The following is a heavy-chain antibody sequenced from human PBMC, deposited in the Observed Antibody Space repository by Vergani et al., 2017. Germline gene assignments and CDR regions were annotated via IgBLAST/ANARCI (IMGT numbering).Heavy chain of an antibody. CDR1: GFTFSSHG. CDR3: ARWGNEKRFDS. V-gene: IGHV3-33*01. J-gene: IGHJ5*01. Sequence: QVQLVESEGGVVQPGRSLTLSCVASGFTFSSHGMHWVRQAPGKGLEWVAVIWYDGSNKYYGDSVKGRFTISRDNSKNTLYLQMNSLRVEDTAVYYCARWGNEKRFDSWGQGTLVTVSS. CDR2: IWYDGSNK. D-gene: IGHD1-1*01.